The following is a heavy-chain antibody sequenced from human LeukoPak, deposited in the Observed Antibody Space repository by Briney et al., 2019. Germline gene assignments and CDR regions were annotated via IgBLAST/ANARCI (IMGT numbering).Heavy chain of an antibody. V-gene: IGHV3-48*03. CDR1: GFTFSSYE. CDR2: ISSSGSSM. Sequence: PGRSLRLSCVASGFTFSSYEMNWVRQGPGKGLEWVSYISSSGSSMFHADSVKGRFTISRDNAKNSLYLQMNSLRAEDTAVYYCARGHGMDVWGQGTTVTVSS. CDR3: ARGHGMDV. J-gene: IGHJ6*02.